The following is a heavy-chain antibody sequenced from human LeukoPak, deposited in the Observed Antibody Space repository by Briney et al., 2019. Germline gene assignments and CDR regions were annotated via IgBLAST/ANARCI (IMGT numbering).Heavy chain of an antibody. V-gene: IGHV4-38-2*02. D-gene: IGHD5-18*01. CDR2: IYHSGST. Sequence: PSETLSLTCTVSGYSISSGYYWGWIRQPPGKGLEWIGSIYHSGSTNYNPSLKSRVTISVDTSKNQFSLKLSSVTAADTAVYYCATQFVAMAKNYYYYYYMDVWGKGTTVTISS. CDR3: ATQFVAMAKNYYYYYYMDV. CDR1: GYSISSGYY. J-gene: IGHJ6*03.